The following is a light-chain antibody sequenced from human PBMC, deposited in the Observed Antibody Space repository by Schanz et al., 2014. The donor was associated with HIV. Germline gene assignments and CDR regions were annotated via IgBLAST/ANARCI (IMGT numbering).Light chain of an antibody. J-gene: IGLJ3*02. Sequence: QSALTQPTSVSGAPGQSVTISCTGTSSDVGAYNYVSWYQQHPGKAPQLILYEVSEPPSGVPDRFSGSKSGNTASLTISGLQAEDEADYFCTSYTSSSTLVLFGGGTKLTVL. CDR2: EVS. CDR3: TSYTSSSTLVL. V-gene: IGLV2-14*01. CDR1: SSDVGAYNY.